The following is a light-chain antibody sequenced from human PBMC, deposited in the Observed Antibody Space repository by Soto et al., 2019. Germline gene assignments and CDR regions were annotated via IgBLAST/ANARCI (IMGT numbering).Light chain of an antibody. J-gene: IGKJ2*01. Sequence: DTVLTQSPGILSLSPGERATLSCRTSQYIRNNYLAWYQQRAGQAPRLLIYGASNRADGIPDRFSGSGYGTDFALTISRLEPEDFAVYYCQQYSNSPRTFGQGTKLEIK. CDR1: QYIRNNY. CDR3: QQYSNSPRT. V-gene: IGKV3-20*01. CDR2: GAS.